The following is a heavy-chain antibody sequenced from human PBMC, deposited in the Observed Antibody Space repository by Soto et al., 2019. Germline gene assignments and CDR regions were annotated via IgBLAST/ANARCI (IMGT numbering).Heavy chain of an antibody. CDR2: IYYSGST. Sequence: QVQLQESGPGLVKPSQTLSLTCTVSGGSISSGGYYWSWIRQHPGKGLEWIGYIYYSGSTYYNPSLKSRVTISVDTSKNQFSLKLSSVTAADTAVYYCARAVRDGYTHDAFDIWGQGTMVTVAS. V-gene: IGHV4-31*03. CDR1: GGSISSGGYY. J-gene: IGHJ3*02. CDR3: ARAVRDGYTHDAFDI. D-gene: IGHD5-12*01.